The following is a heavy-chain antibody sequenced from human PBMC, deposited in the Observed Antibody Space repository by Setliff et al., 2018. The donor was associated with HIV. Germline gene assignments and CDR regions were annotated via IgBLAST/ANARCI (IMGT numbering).Heavy chain of an antibody. CDR1: GYTFTGYY. Sequence: GASVKVSCKASGYTFTGYYLHWVRQAPGQGLEWMGWIIPNSGGTNYAQKFQGWVTMTRDTSISTTYMELSRLRSDDTAVYYCARGGIAAAGTLNYYYYGLDVWGRGTTVTVSS. V-gene: IGHV1-2*04. D-gene: IGHD6-13*01. CDR3: ARGGIAAAGTLNYYYYGLDV. CDR2: IIPNSGGT. J-gene: IGHJ6*02.